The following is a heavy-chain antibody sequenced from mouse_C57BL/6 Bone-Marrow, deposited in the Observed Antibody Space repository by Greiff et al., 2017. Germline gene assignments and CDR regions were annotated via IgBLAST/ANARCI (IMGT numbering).Heavy chain of an antibody. V-gene: IGHV1-53*01. CDR2: INPNNGGS. CDR1: GYTFTSYW. D-gene: IGHD1-1*01. Sequence: VQLQQPGTELVKPGASVKLSCKASGYTFTSYWMHWVKQRPGQGLEWIGNINPNNGGSNYNEKFKNKATLTVDKSSSTTYMQLSNLTSEDSAVYFCARSGVYGSSLYWYFDVWGTWTTVTVAS. CDR3: ARSGVYGSSLYWYFDV. J-gene: IGHJ1*03.